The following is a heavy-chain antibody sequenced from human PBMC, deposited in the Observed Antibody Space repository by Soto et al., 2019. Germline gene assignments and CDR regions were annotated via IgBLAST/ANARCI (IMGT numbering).Heavy chain of an antibody. V-gene: IGHV1-69*01. CDR2: SIPLFRTA. J-gene: IGHJ6*01. CDR3: ARVGQHRKASYDYEMDV. Sequence: QVQLVQSGAEVKKPGSSVKVSCTASGGTFSIYSINWVRQAPGQGLEWMGGSIPLFRTANYAQKFQGRVTLPADESTSTVYMELSSLRSEDTAVYYCARVGQHRKASYDYEMDVWGQGTTVTVSS. D-gene: IGHD6-13*01. CDR1: GGTFSIYS.